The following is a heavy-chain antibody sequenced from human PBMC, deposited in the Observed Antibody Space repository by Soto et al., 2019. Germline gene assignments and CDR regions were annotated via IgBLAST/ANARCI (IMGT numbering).Heavy chain of an antibody. D-gene: IGHD6-13*01. J-gene: IGHJ6*02. CDR1: GFTFSIYG. Sequence: GGSLRLSCAASGFTFSIYGMHWVRHAPGKGLEWVAVISYDGSNKYYADSVKGRFTISRDNSKNTLYLQMNSLRAEDTAVYYCAKDEAAADYYYYGMDVWGQGTTVTVSS. CDR3: AKDEAAADYYYYGMDV. CDR2: ISYDGSNK. V-gene: IGHV3-30*18.